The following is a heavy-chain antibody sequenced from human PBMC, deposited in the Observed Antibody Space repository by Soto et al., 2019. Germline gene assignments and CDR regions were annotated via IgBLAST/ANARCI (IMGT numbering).Heavy chain of an antibody. CDR2: INHSGST. Sequence: SETLSLTCAVYGGAFSGYYWSWIRQPPGKGLEWIGEINHSGSTNYNPSLKSRVTISVDTSKNQFSLKLSSVTAADTAVYYCARPHTQGIAVADAFDIWGQGTMVTVSS. CDR3: ARPHTQGIAVADAFDI. V-gene: IGHV4-34*01. D-gene: IGHD6-19*01. J-gene: IGHJ3*02. CDR1: GGAFSGYY.